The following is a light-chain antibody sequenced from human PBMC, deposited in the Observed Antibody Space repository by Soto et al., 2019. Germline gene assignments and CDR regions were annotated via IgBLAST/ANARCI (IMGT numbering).Light chain of an antibody. CDR1: ESISSW. CDR2: DAS. Sequence: DIQMTQSPSTLSASVGDRVTITCLASESISSWLAWYQQKPGKAPNLLIYDASTLESGVPSRFSGSGSGTQFTLTISSLQPDDFATYYCQQLYSHPLTFGGGTKV. V-gene: IGKV1-5*01. J-gene: IGKJ4*01. CDR3: QQLYSHPLT.